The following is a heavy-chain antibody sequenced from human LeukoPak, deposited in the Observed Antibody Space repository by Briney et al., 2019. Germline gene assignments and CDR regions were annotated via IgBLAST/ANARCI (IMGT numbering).Heavy chain of an antibody. CDR2: ITGSGGST. CDR1: GFTFTNYA. V-gene: IGHV3-23*01. CDR3: ARDGGSYLQPADY. J-gene: IGHJ4*02. D-gene: IGHD1-26*01. Sequence: GGSLRLSCAASGFTFTNYAMSWVRQAPGKGLEWVSSITGSGGSTYYADSVKGRFTISRDNSKNTLYLQMNSLRAEDTAVFHCARDGGSYLQPADYWGQGTLVTVSS.